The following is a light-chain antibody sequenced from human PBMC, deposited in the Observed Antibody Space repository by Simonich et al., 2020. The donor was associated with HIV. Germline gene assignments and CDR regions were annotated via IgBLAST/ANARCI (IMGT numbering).Light chain of an antibody. V-gene: IGLV2-14*03. J-gene: IGLJ3*02. CDR2: DVT. CDR1: SSDVGRYNY. CDR3: SSYTSSSTWV. Sequence: QSALTQPASVSGSPGQSITISCTGTSSDVGRYNYVSWYQQPPGKAPKLRIYDVTKRPSGVSNRFYGSKSDNTASLTISGLQVEDEADYYCSSYTSSSTWVFGGGTKLTVL.